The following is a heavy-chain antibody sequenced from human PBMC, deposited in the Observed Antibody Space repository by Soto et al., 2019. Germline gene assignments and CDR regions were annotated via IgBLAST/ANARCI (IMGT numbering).Heavy chain of an antibody. CDR1: GFTFSSYS. Sequence: GESLKISCAASGFTFSSYSMNWVRQAPGKGLEWVSSISSSSSYIYYADSVKGRFTISRDNAKNSLYLQMNSLRAEDTAVYYCARSSGWLEIFSDPLYFDYWGQGTLVTVSS. D-gene: IGHD6-19*01. CDR2: ISSSSSYI. V-gene: IGHV3-21*01. CDR3: ARSSGWLEIFSDPLYFDY. J-gene: IGHJ4*02.